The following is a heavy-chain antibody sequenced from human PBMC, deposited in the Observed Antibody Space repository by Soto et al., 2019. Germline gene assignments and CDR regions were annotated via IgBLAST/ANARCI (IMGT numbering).Heavy chain of an antibody. V-gene: IGHV3-30*03. Sequence: QVQLVESGGGVVQPGRSLRLSCAASGFTFSSYGMHWVRQAPGKGLEWVAVISYDGSNKYYADSVKGRFTISRDNSKNTLYLQMNSLRAEDTAVYYCASGRDYYDSSGYPSDYWGQGTLVTVSS. CDR2: ISYDGSNK. CDR1: GFTFSSYG. J-gene: IGHJ4*02. CDR3: ASGRDYYDSSGYPSDY. D-gene: IGHD3-22*01.